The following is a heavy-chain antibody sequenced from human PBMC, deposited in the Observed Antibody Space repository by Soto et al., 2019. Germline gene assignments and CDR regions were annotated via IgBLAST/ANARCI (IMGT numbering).Heavy chain of an antibody. V-gene: IGHV2-5*02. Sequence: GATLVNPTQTLTLTCTFSGFSHSTSGVGVGWIRQPTGKALEWLALIYWDDDKRYSPSLKGRLTITKDTSKNQVVLTMTNMEPVDTATYYCAHSRSGGFDYWGQGXLVTVYS. CDR3: AHSRSGGFDY. D-gene: IGHD6-19*01. CDR2: IYWDDDK. J-gene: IGHJ4*02. CDR1: GFSHSTSGVG.